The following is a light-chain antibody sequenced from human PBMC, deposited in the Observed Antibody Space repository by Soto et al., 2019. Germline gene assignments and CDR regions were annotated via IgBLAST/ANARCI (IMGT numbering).Light chain of an antibody. Sequence: DIQMSQSPSSVSASVGARVTITCRASQDFNNRLAWYQQTPGKAPKLLIYAASSLQPGVPSRFSGSGSGTDFTLTISSLQPEDFATYYCQQANRFPYSFGQGTKLEMK. CDR2: AAS. CDR1: QDFNNR. V-gene: IGKV1-12*01. CDR3: QQANRFPYS. J-gene: IGKJ2*03.